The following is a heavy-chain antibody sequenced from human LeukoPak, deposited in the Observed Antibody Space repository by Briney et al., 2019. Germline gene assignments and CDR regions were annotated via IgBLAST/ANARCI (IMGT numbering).Heavy chain of an antibody. CDR2: IEQDGSEK. D-gene: IGHD3/OR15-3a*01. CDR1: GFTFGDTW. J-gene: IGHJ4*02. V-gene: IGHV3-7*03. CDR3: ATSYDMGWLIGY. Sequence: QAGGSLRLSCAASGFTFGDTWMNWVRQVPGQGLEWVANIEQDGSEKFYVASVKGRFTISRDNGKSSLYLQMNSLRAEDTALYYCATSYDMGWLIGYWGQGTLVTVSS.